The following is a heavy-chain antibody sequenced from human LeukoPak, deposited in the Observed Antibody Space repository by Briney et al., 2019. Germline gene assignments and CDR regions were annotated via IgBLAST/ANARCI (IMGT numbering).Heavy chain of an antibody. V-gene: IGHV4-59*01. D-gene: IGHD5-18*01. CDR2: IYYSGST. CDR3: ARVFRTQVWLGKVHYYHYYMDV. CDR1: GGSISSYY. J-gene: IGHJ6*03. Sequence: SETLSLTCTVSGGSISSYYWSWIRQPPGKGLEWIGYIYYSGSTNYNPSLKSQVTISVDTSKNQFSLKLSSVTAADTAVYYCARVFRTQVWLGKVHYYHYYMDVWGKGTTVTVSS.